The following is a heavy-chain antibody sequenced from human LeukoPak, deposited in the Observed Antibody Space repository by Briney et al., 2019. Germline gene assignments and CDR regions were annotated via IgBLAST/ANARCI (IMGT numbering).Heavy chain of an antibody. CDR1: GFTFSNYS. J-gene: IGHJ4*02. V-gene: IGHV3-23*01. D-gene: IGHD2-8*02. CDR3: ARFGRDPGTGDY. Sequence: GGSLRLSCAASGFTFSNYSMNWVRQAPGKGLEWVSAISGSGGSTYYADSVKGRFTISRDNSKNTLYLQMNSLRAEDTAVYYCARFGRDPGTGDYWGQGTLVTVSS. CDR2: ISGSGGST.